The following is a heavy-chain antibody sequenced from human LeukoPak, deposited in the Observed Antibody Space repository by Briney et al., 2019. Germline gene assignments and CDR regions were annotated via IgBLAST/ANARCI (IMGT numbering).Heavy chain of an antibody. CDR1: GYTFTSYH. CDR2: INPSGGST. D-gene: IGHD3-16*01. CDR3: ARVGGEGYFDY. J-gene: IGHJ4*02. V-gene: IGHV1-46*01. Sequence: ASVKVSCKASGYTFTSYHMHWVRQAPGQGLEWMGIINPSGGSTSYAQKFQGRVTMTRDTSTSTVYMELSSLRSEDTAVYYCARVGGEGYFDYWGQGTLVTVSS.